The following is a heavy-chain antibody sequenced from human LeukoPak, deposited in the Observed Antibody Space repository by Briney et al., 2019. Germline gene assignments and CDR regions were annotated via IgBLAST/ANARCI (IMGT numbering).Heavy chain of an antibody. D-gene: IGHD6-19*01. Sequence: PLETLSLTCTVSAGSISLYNTYYWSWIRQPAGKGLEWIGRISTSGSTNYNPSLNSRVTMSVDASNNHFSLKLNSVTAADTAVYYCAKGAGPPWFDPWGQGTLATVSS. CDR1: AGSISLYNTYY. CDR2: ISTSGST. CDR3: AKGAGPPWFDP. V-gene: IGHV4-4*07. J-gene: IGHJ5*02.